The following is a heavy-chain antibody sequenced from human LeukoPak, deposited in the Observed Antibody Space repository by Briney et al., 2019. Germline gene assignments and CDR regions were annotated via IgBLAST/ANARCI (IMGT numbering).Heavy chain of an antibody. CDR1: GGTFSSYV. D-gene: IGHD2-21*01. J-gene: IGHJ6*03. Sequence: SSVKVSCKASGGTFSSYVISWVRQAPGQGLEWMGRIIPIFGTTNYAQKFQSRVTITTDESTRTVYMELSSLRSDDTAVYYCAREVSGGEAIYYYYVDVWGKGTTVTVSS. CDR2: IIPIFGTT. V-gene: IGHV1-69*05. CDR3: AREVSGGEAIYYYYVDV.